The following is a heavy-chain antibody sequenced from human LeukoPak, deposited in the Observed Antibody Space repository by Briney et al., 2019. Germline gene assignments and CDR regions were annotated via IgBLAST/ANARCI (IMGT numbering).Heavy chain of an antibody. J-gene: IGHJ5*02. V-gene: IGHV4-34*01. Sequence: PSETLSLTCTVSGGSISGYYWSWIRQPPGKGLEWIGEINHSGSTNYNPSLKSRVTISVDTSKNQFSLKLSSVTAADTAVYYCARGRFRAVVPDAMPWFDPWGQGTLVTVSS. CDR2: INHSGST. CDR1: GGSISGYY. D-gene: IGHD2-2*01. CDR3: ARGRFRAVVPDAMPWFDP.